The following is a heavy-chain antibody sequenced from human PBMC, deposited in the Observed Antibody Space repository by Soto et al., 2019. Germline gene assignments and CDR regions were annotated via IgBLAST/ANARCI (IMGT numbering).Heavy chain of an antibody. D-gene: IGHD3-10*01. CDR1: GFTFSSYA. Sequence: DVQLLESGGHLVQPGGSLRLSCAASGFTFSSYAMSWVRQAPGKGLEWVSSVSAGGDMTYYSDSVKGRFTISRDNSKNALFLQVNSLRIEDTALYYWARGDRGGSGSPASYYYSGLDVWGQGTAVTVS. V-gene: IGHV3-23*01. CDR3: ARGDRGGSGSPASYYYSGLDV. J-gene: IGHJ6*02. CDR2: VSAGGDMT.